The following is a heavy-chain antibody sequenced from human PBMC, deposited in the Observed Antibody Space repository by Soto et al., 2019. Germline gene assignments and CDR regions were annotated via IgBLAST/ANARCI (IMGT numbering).Heavy chain of an antibody. CDR2: INSGNGNT. Sequence: QVQLVQSGAEVKKPGASVKVSCKASGYTFTSYAMHWVRQAPGRRPEWMGWINSGNGNTYFSQKFQGRXTXTXXTSASTAYMEVSSLRYEDTALYYCARAPYGASLDYWGQGTLVTVSS. CDR1: GYTFTSYA. D-gene: IGHD4-17*01. J-gene: IGHJ4*02. V-gene: IGHV1-3*04. CDR3: ARAPYGASLDY.